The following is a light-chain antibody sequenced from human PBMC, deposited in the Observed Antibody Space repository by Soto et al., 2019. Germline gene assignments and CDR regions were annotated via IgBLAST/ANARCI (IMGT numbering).Light chain of an antibody. CDR1: QDIRNY. CDR2: DAS. Sequence: DIQLTQSPSSLSASVGDRVTITCQASQDIRNYLNWYEQKPGKAPNLLIFDASKLKTGVPARFSRLGSGTVFTFTISSRQPEDVATYFCQQYNHFAPLPFGGGPNVEI. V-gene: IGKV1-33*01. J-gene: IGKJ4*01. CDR3: QQYNHFAPLP.